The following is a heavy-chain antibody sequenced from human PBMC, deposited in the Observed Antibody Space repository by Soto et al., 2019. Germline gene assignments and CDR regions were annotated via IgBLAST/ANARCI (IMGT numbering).Heavy chain of an antibody. Sequence: SETLSLTCTVSGGSISSGDYYWSWIRQPPGKGLEWIGYIYYSGSTYYNPSLKSRFTLSVDTSKNQFSLKLSSVTAADTAVYYCARAMVVTQNWFDPWGQGTLVTVSS. CDR3: ARAMVVTQNWFDP. V-gene: IGHV4-30-4*01. CDR2: IYYSGST. D-gene: IGHD2-21*02. J-gene: IGHJ5*02. CDR1: GGSISSGDYY.